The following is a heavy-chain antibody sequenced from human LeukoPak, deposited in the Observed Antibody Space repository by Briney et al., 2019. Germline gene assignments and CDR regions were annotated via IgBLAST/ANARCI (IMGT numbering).Heavy chain of an antibody. Sequence: TSETLSLTCAVYGGSFSGYYWSWIRQPPGKGLEWIGEINHSGSTNCNPSLKSRVTISVDTSKNQFSLKLSSVTAADTAVYYCAREKYDRGVPRLYNWFDPWGQGTLVTVSS. CDR3: AREKYDRGVPRLYNWFDP. CDR2: INHSGST. V-gene: IGHV4-34*01. D-gene: IGHD3-10*01. J-gene: IGHJ5*02. CDR1: GGSFSGYY.